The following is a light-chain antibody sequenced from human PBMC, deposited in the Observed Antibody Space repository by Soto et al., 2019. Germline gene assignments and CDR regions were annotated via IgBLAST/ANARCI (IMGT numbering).Light chain of an antibody. CDR3: QQSYSTPRT. Sequence: DIQMTPSPSSVSASVGDRVTISCRASQSISSWLAWYQQKPGKAPKLLIYDASSLESGVPSRFSGSGSGTEFTLTISSLQPDDFATYYCQQSYSTPRTFGQGTKVDI. CDR2: DAS. CDR1: QSISSW. J-gene: IGKJ1*01. V-gene: IGKV1-5*01.